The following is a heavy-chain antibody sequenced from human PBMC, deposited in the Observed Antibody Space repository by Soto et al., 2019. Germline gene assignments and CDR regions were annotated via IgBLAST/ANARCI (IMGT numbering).Heavy chain of an antibody. Sequence: PGGSLRLSCAASGFTFSSYGMHWVRQAPGKGLEWVAVISYDGSNKYYADSVKGRFTISRDNSKNTLYLQMNSLRAEDTAVYYCAKDLLRFLEWTSPPDYYYGMDVWGQGTTVTVSS. V-gene: IGHV3-30*18. D-gene: IGHD3-3*01. J-gene: IGHJ6*02. CDR2: ISYDGSNK. CDR3: AKDLLRFLEWTSPPDYYYGMDV. CDR1: GFTFSSYG.